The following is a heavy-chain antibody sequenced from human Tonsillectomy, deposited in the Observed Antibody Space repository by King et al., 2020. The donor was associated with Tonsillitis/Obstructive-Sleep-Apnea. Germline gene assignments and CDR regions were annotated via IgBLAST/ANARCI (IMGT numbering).Heavy chain of an antibody. V-gene: IGHV4-39*01. D-gene: IGHD3-22*01. Sequence: LQLQESGPGLVKPSETLSLTCTVSGASISSSSHYWGWIRQPPGKGLEWIGSMYYSGSTYYNPSLKSRVTMSVDTSKNQVSLKLSSVTAADTAVYYCARPLYYYDSSGYYHHAFDIWGQGTMVTVSS. CDR3: ARPLYYYDSSGYYHHAFDI. CDR2: MYYSGST. CDR1: GASISSSSHY. J-gene: IGHJ3*02.